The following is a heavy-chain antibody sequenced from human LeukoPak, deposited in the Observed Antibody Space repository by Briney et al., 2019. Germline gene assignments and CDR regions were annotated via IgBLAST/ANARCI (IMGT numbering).Heavy chain of an antibody. CDR3: ALVVVPAAIEYYGMDV. Sequence: SVKVSCKASGYTFNDFYIHWVRQAPGQGLEWMGRIIPILGIANYAQKFQGRVTITADKSTSTAYMELSSLRSEDTAVYYCALVVVPAAIEYYGMDVWGQGTTVTVSS. CDR1: GYTFNDFY. V-gene: IGHV1-69*02. D-gene: IGHD2-2*01. J-gene: IGHJ6*02. CDR2: IIPILGIA.